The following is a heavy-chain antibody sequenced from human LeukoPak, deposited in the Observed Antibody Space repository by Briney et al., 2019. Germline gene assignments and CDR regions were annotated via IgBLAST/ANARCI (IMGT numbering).Heavy chain of an antibody. J-gene: IGHJ4*02. CDR1: GYTFTSYH. CDR2: INPSGGST. Sequence: ASVKVSCKASGYTFTSYHMHWVRQAPGQGLEWTGIINPSGGSTNCAQKFQGRVTMTRDTSTSTVYMELSSLRSEDTAVYYCARDGGELCFDYWGQGTLVTVSS. V-gene: IGHV1-46*03. CDR3: ARDGGELCFDY. D-gene: IGHD1-7*01.